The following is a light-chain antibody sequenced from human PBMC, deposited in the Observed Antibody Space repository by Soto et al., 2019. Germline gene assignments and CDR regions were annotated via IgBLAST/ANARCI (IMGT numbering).Light chain of an antibody. J-gene: IGKJ1*01. CDR2: GAS. CDR1: QSVNSN. V-gene: IGKV3-15*01. CDR3: QQYNNWAT. Sequence: EIVMTQSPATLSVSPGERATLSCRASQSVNSNLAWYQQKPGQAPRLLIYGASTRATGIPARFSGSGSGTEFTLTISSLQSEDFAVYYCQQYNNWATFGQGTKVDIK.